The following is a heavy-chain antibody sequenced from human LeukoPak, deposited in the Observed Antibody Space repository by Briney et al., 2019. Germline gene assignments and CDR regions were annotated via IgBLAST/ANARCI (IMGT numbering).Heavy chain of an antibody. D-gene: IGHD2-2*01. J-gene: IGHJ6*02. Sequence: GASVKVSCKASGYTFTGYYMHWVRQAPGQGLEWMGWINPNSGGTNYAQKFQGRVTMTRDTSISTAYMELSRLRSDDTAVYYRARGLTYCSSTSCYYYYGMDVWGQGTTVTVSS. CDR1: GYTFTGYY. CDR3: ARGLTYCSSTSCYYYYGMDV. V-gene: IGHV1-2*02. CDR2: INPNSGGT.